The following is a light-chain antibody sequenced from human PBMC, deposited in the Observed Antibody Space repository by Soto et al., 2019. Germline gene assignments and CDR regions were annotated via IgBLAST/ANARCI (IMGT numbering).Light chain of an antibody. J-gene: IGLJ3*02. Sequence: QSALTQPPSATGSLGQSVTISCTGTSSDVGGYNYVAWYQQHPGKAPKFLIYEVSERPSGIPDRFSGSKSGNTASLTVSGLQAEDEAEYYCSSYAGRASWVFGGGTQLTVL. V-gene: IGLV2-8*01. CDR2: EVS. CDR3: SSYAGRASWV. CDR1: SSDVGGYNY.